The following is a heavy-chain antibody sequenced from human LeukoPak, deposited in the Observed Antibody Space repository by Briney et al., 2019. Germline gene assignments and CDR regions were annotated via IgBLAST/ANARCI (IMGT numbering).Heavy chain of an antibody. V-gene: IGHV4-39*07. CDR2: IYHSGDT. D-gene: IGHD5-12*01. CDR1: GGSISSSSYY. J-gene: IGHJ4*02. Sequence: SETLSLTCTVSGGSISSSSYYWGWIRQPPGKGLEWIGTIYHSGDTYYNPSLKSRATISVDTSKNRFSLKLSSVTAADTAVYYCAREIGATIPKFDYWGQGTLVTVSS. CDR3: AREIGATIPKFDY.